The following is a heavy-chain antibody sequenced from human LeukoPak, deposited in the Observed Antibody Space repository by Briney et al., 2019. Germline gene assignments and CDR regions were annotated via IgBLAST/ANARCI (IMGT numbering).Heavy chain of an antibody. CDR2: IKHDGSER. J-gene: IGHJ4*02. D-gene: IGHD4-17*01. CDR1: GFTLSSFW. Sequence: GGSLRLSCAASGFTLSSFWMSWVRQAPGKGLEWLANIKHDGSERFHVDSVEGRFSISRDNAKDSLYLQMNNLRAEDTAVYFCARVGYGDGVIDYWGQGTLVTVSS. V-gene: IGHV3-7*01. CDR3: ARVGYGDGVIDY.